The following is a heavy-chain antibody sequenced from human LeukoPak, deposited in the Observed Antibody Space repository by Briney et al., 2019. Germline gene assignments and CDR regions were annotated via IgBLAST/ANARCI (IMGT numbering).Heavy chain of an antibody. CDR1: GFTFSSYW. J-gene: IGHJ4*02. V-gene: IGHV3-74*01. CDR3: ARVPSQWELHDYFDY. Sequence: PGGSLRLSCAASGFTFSSYWMHWVRQAPGKGLVWVSRINSDGSSTSYADSVKGRFTISRDNAKNTLYLQMNSLRAEDTAVYYCARVPSQWELHDYFDYWGQGTLVTVSS. D-gene: IGHD1-26*01. CDR2: INSDGSST.